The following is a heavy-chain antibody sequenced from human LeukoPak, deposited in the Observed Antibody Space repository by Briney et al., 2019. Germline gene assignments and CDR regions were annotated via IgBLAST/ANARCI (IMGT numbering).Heavy chain of an antibody. J-gene: IGHJ4*02. CDR3: ARTAHYDSSVDY. CDR2: IYTSGST. V-gene: IGHV4-61*02. CDR1: GGSISSGSYY. D-gene: IGHD3-22*01. Sequence: SQTLSLTCTVSGGSISSGSYYWSWIRQPAGKGLEWIGRIYTSGSTNYNPSLKSRVTISVDTSKNQFSLKLSSVTAADTAVYYCARTAHYDSSVDYWGQGTLVTVSS.